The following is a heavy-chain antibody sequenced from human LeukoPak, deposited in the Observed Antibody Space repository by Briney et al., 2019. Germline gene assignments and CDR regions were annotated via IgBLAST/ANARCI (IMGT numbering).Heavy chain of an antibody. CDR3: AKWWSYIDH. CDR2: ISDSARTT. V-gene: IGHV3-23*01. D-gene: IGHD2-15*01. Sequence: GGSLRHSCAASGFTFSSYAMSWVRQAPGKGLEWVSSISDSARTTYYADSVKGRFTISRDNSKNTVYLQMNSLRAEDTAIYYCAKWWSYIDHWGQGALVTVSS. J-gene: IGHJ4*02. CDR1: GFTFSSYA.